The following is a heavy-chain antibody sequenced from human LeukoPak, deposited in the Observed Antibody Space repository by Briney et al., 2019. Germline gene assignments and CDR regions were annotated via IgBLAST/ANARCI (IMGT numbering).Heavy chain of an antibody. V-gene: IGHV3-33*01. CDR1: GFTFGSYG. CDR3: ARDPTAYYDRSGYYLNTIDY. Sequence: GGSLRLSCAASGFTFGSYGMHWVRQAPGKGLEWVAVIWYDGSKKYYADSVKGRFTISRDNVKNTLYLQMNSLRAEDTAVYYCARDPTAYYDRSGYYLNTIDYWGQGTLVTVSS. J-gene: IGHJ4*02. D-gene: IGHD3-22*01. CDR2: IWYDGSKK.